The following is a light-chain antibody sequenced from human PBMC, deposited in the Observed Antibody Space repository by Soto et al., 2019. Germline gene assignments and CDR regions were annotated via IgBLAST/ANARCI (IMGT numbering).Light chain of an antibody. J-gene: IGKJ5*01. CDR2: WAS. CDR1: QSVLYSFNNKNY. V-gene: IGKV4-1*01. Sequence: DIVMTQSPDSLAVSLGERATINCKSSQSVLYSFNNKNYLTWYQKKPGQPPKLLIYWASTRQSGVPDRFSGSGSGTDFTLTSSILQAEDVAIYYCQQSYSVPLTFGQGTRLEIK. CDR3: QQSYSVPLT.